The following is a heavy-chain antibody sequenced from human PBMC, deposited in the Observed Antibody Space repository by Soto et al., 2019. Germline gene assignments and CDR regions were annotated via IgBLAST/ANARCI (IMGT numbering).Heavy chain of an antibody. D-gene: IGHD2-21*02. V-gene: IGHV1-69*13. CDR2: IIPIFGTA. CDR1: GGAFSTHA. CDR3: ARVEHGGNSYYFDY. Sequence: GSSVKGSCQPAGGAFSTHASGWLQQSPGQGLEWMGGIIPIFGTANYAQKFQGRFTITADESTSTAYLEMSSLRSEDTAVYYCARVEHGGNSYYFDYWGQGPLVTVSS. J-gene: IGHJ4*02.